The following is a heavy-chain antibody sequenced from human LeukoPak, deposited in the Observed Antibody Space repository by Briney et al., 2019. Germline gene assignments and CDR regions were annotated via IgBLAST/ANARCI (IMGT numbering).Heavy chain of an antibody. CDR1: GGSIGAYY. V-gene: IGHV4-59*12. D-gene: IGHD3-10*01. J-gene: IGHJ4*02. CDR2: IYYSGSA. Sequence: SETLSLTCTVSGGSIGAYYWSWIRQPPGKGLQWIGNIYYSGSANYNPSLNSRVTMSVDTSKNQFSLKLTSVTAADTAVYYCARRGGSESYLFDYWGQGTLVIVS. CDR3: ARRGGSESYLFDY.